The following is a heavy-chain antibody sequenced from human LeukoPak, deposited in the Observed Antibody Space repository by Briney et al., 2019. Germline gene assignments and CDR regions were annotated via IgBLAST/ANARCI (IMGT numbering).Heavy chain of an antibody. Sequence: SETLPLTCAVYAGSFSGYYWSWIRQPPGEGPEWIGEINHTGSTNYNPSLKSRVTISVDTSKNQFSLKLSSVTAADTAVYYCARESTVTTRGRSAFDIWGQGTMVTVSS. CDR2: INHTGST. V-gene: IGHV4-34*01. J-gene: IGHJ3*02. D-gene: IGHD4-17*01. CDR3: ARESTVTTRGRSAFDI. CDR1: AGSFSGYY.